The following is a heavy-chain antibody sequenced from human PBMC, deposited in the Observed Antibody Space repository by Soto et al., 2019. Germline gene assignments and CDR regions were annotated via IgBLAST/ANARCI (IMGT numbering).Heavy chain of an antibody. CDR1: GGSISSYY. CDR2: IYYSGST. D-gene: IGHD4-17*01. J-gene: IGHJ4*02. Sequence: QVQLQESGPGLVKPSETLSLTCTVSGGSISSYYWSWIRQPPGKGLEWIGYIYYSGSTNYNPSLKRRVTLSVDTSKTQFSLKLRSVTAADTAVYYCARRYGPSFDYWGQGTLVTVSS. CDR3: ARRYGPSFDY. V-gene: IGHV4-59*13.